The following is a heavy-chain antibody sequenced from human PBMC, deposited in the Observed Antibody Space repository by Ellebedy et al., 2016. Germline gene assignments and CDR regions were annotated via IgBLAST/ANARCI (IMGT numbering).Heavy chain of an antibody. CDR1: GFSLTTNQVV. D-gene: IGHD4-17*01. V-gene: IGHV2-5*01. Sequence: SGPTLVKPTQTLTLTCTFYGFSLTTNQVVVGWVRQPPGKAPEWLTFVYGNDDKRYSPALGGRLTITKDASKNLVVLTMTNMDPVDTATYFCVHRTTVTSVDYWGRGTLVTVSS. J-gene: IGHJ4*02. CDR2: VYGNDDK. CDR3: VHRTTVTSVDY.